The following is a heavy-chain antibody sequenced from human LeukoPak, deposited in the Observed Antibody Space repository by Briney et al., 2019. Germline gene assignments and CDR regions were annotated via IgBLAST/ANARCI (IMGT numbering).Heavy chain of an antibody. CDR1: DGSISSYY. Sequence: SETLSLTCTVSDGSISSYYWSWIRQPPGKGLEWIGYIYYSGSTNYNPSLKSRVTISVDTSKNQFSLKLSSVTAADTAVYYCAREAGYYDSSGYYPHPYYFDYWGQGTLVTVSS. CDR3: AREAGYYDSSGYYPHPYYFDY. D-gene: IGHD3-22*01. CDR2: IYYSGST. J-gene: IGHJ4*02. V-gene: IGHV4-59*01.